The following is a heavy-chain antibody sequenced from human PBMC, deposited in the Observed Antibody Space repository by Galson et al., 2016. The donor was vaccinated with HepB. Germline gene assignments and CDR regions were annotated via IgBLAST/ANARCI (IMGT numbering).Heavy chain of an antibody. J-gene: IGHJ6*01. Sequence: SLRLSCAASGFTFSSNAMDWVRQAPGKGLQYISAISNNGDSIYYADSVKGRFTISRDNSKNTLFLQMTSLRAEDTAVHYCVKRGPPVISRHAMDVWGQGTTVTVSS. CDR1: GFTFSSNA. V-gene: IGHV3-64D*06. D-gene: IGHD3-22*01. CDR3: VKRGPPVISRHAMDV. CDR2: ISNNGDSI.